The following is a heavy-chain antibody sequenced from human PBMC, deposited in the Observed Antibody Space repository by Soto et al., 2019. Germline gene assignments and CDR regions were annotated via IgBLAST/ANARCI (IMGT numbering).Heavy chain of an antibody. J-gene: IGHJ4*02. D-gene: IGHD4-17*01. V-gene: IGHV3-73*01. CDR2: IRSKANSYAT. CDR3: TRLPYGDYESY. Sequence: GGSLRLSCAASGFTFSGSSMHWVRQDSGKGLEWVGRIRSKANSYATAYAASVKGRFTISRDDSKNTAYLQMNSLKTEDTAVYYCTRLPYGDYESYWGQGTLVTVSS. CDR1: GFTFSGSS.